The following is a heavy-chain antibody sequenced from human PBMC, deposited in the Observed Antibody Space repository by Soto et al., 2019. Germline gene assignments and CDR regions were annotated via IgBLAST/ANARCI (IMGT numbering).Heavy chain of an antibody. CDR1: GASITTAYY. CDR3: ARGSSFDP. D-gene: IGHD6-19*01. Sequence: SETLSLTCTVSGASITTAYYWTWVRQHPVKGLEWIGHIYYTGNTYYNPSLKSRLNISLDTSKNQFSLQLESVTAADTAIYFCARGSSFDPWGQGTLVTVSS. V-gene: IGHV4-31*03. CDR2: IYYTGNT. J-gene: IGHJ5*02.